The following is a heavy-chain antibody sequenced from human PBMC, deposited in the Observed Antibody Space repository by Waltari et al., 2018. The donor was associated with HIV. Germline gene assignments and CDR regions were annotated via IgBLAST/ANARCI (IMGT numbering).Heavy chain of an antibody. Sequence: EVQLVESGGGLVQPGGSLSISCAASGFTFSNYWLHWVPQAPGKGLVWVARINSDVSSTNYAGSLKGRFTISRDNAKNTLYLQMNSLRAEDTAVYYCARDLYSRNGDDYWGQGTLVTVSS. V-gene: IGHV3-74*01. CDR2: INSDVSST. CDR3: ARDLYSRNGDDY. D-gene: IGHD6-13*01. CDR1: GFTFSNYW. J-gene: IGHJ4*02.